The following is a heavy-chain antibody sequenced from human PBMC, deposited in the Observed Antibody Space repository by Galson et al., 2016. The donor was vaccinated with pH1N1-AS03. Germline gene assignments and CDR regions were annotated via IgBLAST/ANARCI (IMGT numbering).Heavy chain of an antibody. Sequence: SLRLSCAASGFNFDKYTMTWVRQAPGKGLERISSISSNSASTYYADSLKGRFTVSRDNAKNSLYLQMDSLSAEDTAVYYCAKVGGVFDWNDYNYMDVWGTGTTVTVAS. D-gene: IGHD1-1*01. CDR2: ISSNSAST. CDR1: GFNFDKYT. CDR3: AKVGGVFDWNDYNYMDV. V-gene: IGHV3-21*01. J-gene: IGHJ6*03.